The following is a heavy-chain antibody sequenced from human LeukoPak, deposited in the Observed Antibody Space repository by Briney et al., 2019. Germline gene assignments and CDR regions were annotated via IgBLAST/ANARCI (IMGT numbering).Heavy chain of an antibody. CDR1: GGSISSGGYS. V-gene: IGHV4-30-2*02. J-gene: IGHJ6*02. Sequence: SQTLSLTCAVSGGSISSGGYSWSWIRQPPGKGLEWIGYIYHSGSTYYNPSLKSRVTISVDTSKNQFSLKLSSVTAADTAVYYCARTNLHYDFWSGYAMPGGYYYGMDVWGQGTTVTVSS. D-gene: IGHD3-3*01. CDR2: IYHSGST. CDR3: ARTNLHYDFWSGYAMPGGYYYGMDV.